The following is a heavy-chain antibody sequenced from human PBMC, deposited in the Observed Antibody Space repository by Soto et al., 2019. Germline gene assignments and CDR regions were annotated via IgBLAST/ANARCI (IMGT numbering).Heavy chain of an antibody. D-gene: IGHD3-22*01. Sequence: QVQLVQSGAEVKKPRSSVKVSCKASGGTFSSYAISWVRQAPGQGLEWMGGIIPIFGTAIYAQKFQGRVTITADESTSTAYMELSSLRSEDTAVYYCARDRNYYDSSGYYSMDYWGQGTLVTVSS. CDR2: IIPIFGTA. V-gene: IGHV1-69*01. CDR3: ARDRNYYDSSGYYSMDY. J-gene: IGHJ4*02. CDR1: GGTFSSYA.